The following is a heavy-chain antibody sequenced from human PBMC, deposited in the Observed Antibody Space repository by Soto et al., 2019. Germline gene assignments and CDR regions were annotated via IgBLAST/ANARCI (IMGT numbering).Heavy chain of an antibody. CDR3: ARVGSLWSFDP. V-gene: IGHV3-74*01. J-gene: IGHJ5*02. D-gene: IGHD3-10*01. Sequence: EVQLVESGGGLVQPGGSLRLSCAASGFTFSTSWMHWVRQAPGKGLVWVSRTNSDGSTTTYADSVKGRFTISRDNAKNTLYLQMDSLRAEDTAVYYCARVGSLWSFDPWGQGTLVTVSS. CDR1: GFTFSTSW. CDR2: TNSDGSTT.